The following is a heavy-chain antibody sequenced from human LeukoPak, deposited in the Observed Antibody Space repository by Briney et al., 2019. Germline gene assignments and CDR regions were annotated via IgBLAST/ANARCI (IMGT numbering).Heavy chain of an antibody. D-gene: IGHD3-10*01. J-gene: IGHJ4*02. CDR1: GYTFTSYD. CDR3: ARGVTMVRGGGGIDY. V-gene: IGHV1-8*01. Sequence: EASVKVSCKASGYTFTSYDINWVRQATGQGLEWMGWMNPNSGNTGYAQKFQGRVTMTRNTYISTAYMELSSLKSEDTAVYYCARGVTMVRGGGGIDYWGQGTLVTVSS. CDR2: MNPNSGNT.